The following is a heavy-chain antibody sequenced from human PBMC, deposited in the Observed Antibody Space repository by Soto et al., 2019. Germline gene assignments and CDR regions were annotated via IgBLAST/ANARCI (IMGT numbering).Heavy chain of an antibody. Sequence: SETLSLTCTVSGGSISSGGYYCSWIRQHPGKGLEWIGYIYYIGSTYYNPSLKSRVTISVDTSKNQFSLKLSSVTAADTAVYYCASYYDILTGFDYWGQGTLGTVSS. CDR1: GGSISSGGYY. D-gene: IGHD3-9*01. V-gene: IGHV4-31*03. J-gene: IGHJ4*02. CDR3: ASYYDILTGFDY. CDR2: IYYIGST.